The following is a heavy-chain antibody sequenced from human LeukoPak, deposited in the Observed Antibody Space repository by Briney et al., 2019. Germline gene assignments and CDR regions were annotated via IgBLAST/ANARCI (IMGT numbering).Heavy chain of an antibody. CDR1: GGSFSGYD. CDR3: ASHFLFYDFWSGYYLGVFDY. V-gene: IGHV4-34*01. Sequence: PSETLSLTCAVYGGSFSGYDWSWIRQPPGKGLEWVGEINHSGSTNYNPSLKSRVTISVDTSKNQFSLKLSSVTAADTAVYYCASHFLFYDFWSGYYLGVFDYWGQGTLVTVSS. CDR2: INHSGST. D-gene: IGHD3-3*01. J-gene: IGHJ4*02.